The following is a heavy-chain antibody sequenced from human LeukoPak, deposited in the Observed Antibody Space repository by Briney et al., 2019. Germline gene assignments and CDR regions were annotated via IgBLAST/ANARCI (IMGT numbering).Heavy chain of an antibody. Sequence: PSETLSLTCTVSGVSISISYWSWIRQPPGKRLEWIGYTYYSGSTNSNPSLKSRVTISADTSKNQFSLKLNSVTAADTAVYYCVRGNYDSRGYSNAFDIWGQGAMVTVSS. J-gene: IGHJ3*02. CDR1: GVSISISY. CDR3: VRGNYDSRGYSNAFDI. V-gene: IGHV4-59*01. D-gene: IGHD3-22*01. CDR2: TYYSGST.